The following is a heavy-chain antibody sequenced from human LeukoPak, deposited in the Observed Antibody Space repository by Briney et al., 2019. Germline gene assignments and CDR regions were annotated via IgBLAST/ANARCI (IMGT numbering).Heavy chain of an antibody. CDR1: GFTFSSYA. V-gene: IGHV3-30-3*01. CDR2: ISYDGSNK. CDR3: ARESGQQLKDYYGMDV. D-gene: IGHD6-13*01. Sequence: GGSLRLSCAASGFTFSSYAMHWVRQAPGKGLEWVAVISYDGSNKYYADSVKGRFTISRDNSKNTLYLQMNSLRAEDTAVYYCARESGQQLKDYYGMDVWGQGTTVTVSS. J-gene: IGHJ6*02.